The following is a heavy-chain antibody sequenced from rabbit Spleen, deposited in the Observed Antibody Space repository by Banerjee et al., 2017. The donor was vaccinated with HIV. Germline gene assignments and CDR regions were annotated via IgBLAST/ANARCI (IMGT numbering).Heavy chain of an antibody. CDR3: ARYLRGVIGWNFNL. CDR2: IYTGNSKT. J-gene: IGHJ4*01. CDR1: GVSFSSGYD. V-gene: IGHV1S40*01. D-gene: IGHD1-1*01. Sequence: QQLVESGGGLVKPGASLTLTCKASGVSFSSGYDMCWVRQAPGKGLEWIACIYTGNSKTYYANWAKGLFTSSKTSSTTVTLQMTSLTVADTATYFCARYLRGVIGWNFNLWGPSTLVTVS.